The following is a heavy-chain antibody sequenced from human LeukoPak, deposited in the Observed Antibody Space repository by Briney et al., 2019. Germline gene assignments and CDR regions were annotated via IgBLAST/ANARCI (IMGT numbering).Heavy chain of an antibody. Sequence: GASVKVSCKASGYTFTSYGISWVRQAPGQGLEWMGWINANSGATKYAQRFQGRVTMTRDTSISTAYMELSRLRSDDTAVYYCARDGGYYGSGSYHYWGQGALVTVSS. D-gene: IGHD3-10*01. V-gene: IGHV1-2*02. J-gene: IGHJ4*02. CDR3: ARDGGYYGSGSYHY. CDR1: GYTFTSYG. CDR2: INANSGAT.